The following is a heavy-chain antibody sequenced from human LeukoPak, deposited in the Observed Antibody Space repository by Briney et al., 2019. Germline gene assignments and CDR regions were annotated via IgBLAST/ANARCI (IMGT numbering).Heavy chain of an antibody. J-gene: IGHJ4*02. CDR3: AREVERYFDWLLPHAYFDY. CDR2: ISGSGGST. Sequence: AGGSLRLSCAASGFTFSSYGMSWVRQAPGKGLEWVSAISGSGGSTYYADSVKGRFTTSRDNAKNSLYLQMNSLRAEDTAVYYCAREVERYFDWLLPHAYFDYWGQGTLVTVSS. CDR1: GFTFSSYG. D-gene: IGHD3-9*01. V-gene: IGHV3-23*01.